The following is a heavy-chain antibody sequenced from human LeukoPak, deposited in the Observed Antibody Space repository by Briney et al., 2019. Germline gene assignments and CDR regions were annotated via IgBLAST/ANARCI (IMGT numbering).Heavy chain of an antibody. J-gene: IGHJ4*02. V-gene: IGHV4-30-2*01. CDR2: IYHSGST. CDR3: AREVVAAYYFDY. CDR1: GGSISSGGYS. D-gene: IGHD2-15*01. Sequence: SETLSLTCAVSGGSISSGGYSWSWIRQPPGKGLEWIGYIYHSGSTYYNPSLKSRVTISVDRSKNQFSLKLSSVTAADTAVYYCAREVVAAYYFDYWGQGTLVTVSS.